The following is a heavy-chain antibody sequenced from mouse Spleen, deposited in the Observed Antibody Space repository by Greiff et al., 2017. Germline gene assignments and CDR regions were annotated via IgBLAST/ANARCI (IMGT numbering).Heavy chain of an antibody. Sequence: EVKLVESGGGLVKPGGSLKLSCAASGFTFSSYAMSWVRQTPEKRLEWVATISDGGSYTYYPDNVKGRFTISRDNAKNNLYLQMSHLKSEDTAMYYCARDSLLYYGSSYGYFDYWGQGTTLTVSS. CDR1: GFTFSSYA. CDR2: ISDGGSYT. CDR3: ARDSLLYYGSSYGYFDY. D-gene: IGHD1-1*01. J-gene: IGHJ2*01. V-gene: IGHV5-4*01.